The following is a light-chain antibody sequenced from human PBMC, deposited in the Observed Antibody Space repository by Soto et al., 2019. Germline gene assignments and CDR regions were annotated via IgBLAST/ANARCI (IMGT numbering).Light chain of an antibody. J-gene: IGKJ2*01. CDR1: QSVGSN. V-gene: IGKV3-15*01. CDR2: GSS. CDR3: QQYSDWPPYT. Sequence: EIVMTQSPVTLSVSPGERAILSCRASQSVGSNLAWYQQKPGQAPRLLIYGSSTRATGVPARFSGSGSGTDFTLTISSLQSGDFAIYYCQQYSDWPPYTFGQGTDLEIK.